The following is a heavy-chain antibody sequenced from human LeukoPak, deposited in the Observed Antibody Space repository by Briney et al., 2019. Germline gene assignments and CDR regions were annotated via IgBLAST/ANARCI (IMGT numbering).Heavy chain of an antibody. J-gene: IGHJ4*02. CDR3: AREGGPYRPLDY. CDR1: GGSITSTNY. Sequence: SETLSLTCGVSGGSITSTNYWTWVRQPPGKGLEWIGEVNLQGSTNYNPSLMRRVAISVDMPDTHIPLQLPSATAADTAVYYCAREGGPYRPLDYSGQGTLVTVSS. CDR2: VNLQGST. V-gene: IGHV4-4*02.